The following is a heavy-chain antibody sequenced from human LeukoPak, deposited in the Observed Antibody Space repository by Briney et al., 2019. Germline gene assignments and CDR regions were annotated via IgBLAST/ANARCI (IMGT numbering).Heavy chain of an antibody. Sequence: SETLSLTCTVSGGSISSYYWSWIRQPPGKGLEWIGYIYYSGSTNYNPSLKSRVTISVDTSKNQFSLKLSSVTAADTAVYYCASYYYGSSGYYLDYWGQGTLVTVSS. D-gene: IGHD3-22*01. CDR1: GGSISSYY. J-gene: IGHJ4*02. V-gene: IGHV4-59*01. CDR3: ASYYYGSSGYYLDY. CDR2: IYYSGST.